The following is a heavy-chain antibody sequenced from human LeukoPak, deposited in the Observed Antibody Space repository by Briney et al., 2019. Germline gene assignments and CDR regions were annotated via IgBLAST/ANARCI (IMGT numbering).Heavy chain of an antibody. V-gene: IGHV3-21*01. CDR3: ARGGSGLYYYYMDV. CDR1: GFTFSSYS. CDR2: ISSSSSYI. D-gene: IGHD1-26*01. J-gene: IGHJ6*03. Sequence: GGSLRLSCAASGFTFSSYSMNWVRQAPGKGLEWVSSISSSSSYIYYADSVKGRFTISRDNAKNSLYLQMNSLRAEDTAVYYCARGGSGLYYYYMDVWGKGTTVTVSS.